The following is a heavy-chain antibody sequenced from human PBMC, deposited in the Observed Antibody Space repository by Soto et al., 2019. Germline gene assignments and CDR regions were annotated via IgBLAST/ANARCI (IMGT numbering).Heavy chain of an antibody. J-gene: IGHJ4*02. V-gene: IGHV1-69*01. CDR3: AAEYRSVKRAVS. Sequence: QVQLVQSGAEVKKPGSSVKVSCKASGGTFSSYAISWVRQAPGQGLEWMGGIIPIFGTPNYAQKFQGRVTINASEATSTAYMELRSVRSEDTGVYCCAAEYRSVKRAVSWGQGTPVTVFS. CDR2: IIPIFGTP. D-gene: IGHD6-6*01. CDR1: GGTFSSYA.